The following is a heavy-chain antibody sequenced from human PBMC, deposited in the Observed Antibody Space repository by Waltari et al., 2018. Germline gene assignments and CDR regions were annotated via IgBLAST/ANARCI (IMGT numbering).Heavy chain of an antibody. CDR2: ISVGGDST. V-gene: IGHV3-23*01. D-gene: IGHD1-20*01. J-gene: IGHJ6*02. Sequence: EVQLLESGGGLVQPGGSLRLSCAASGFTFSLSALIWVRPTPGKGLGWVSSISVGGDSTYYGDSVRGRFTISRDNSKNALYLQMSSLSAEDAAVYYCAKENNPLGIPGDYGMDVWGQGTTVSVSS. CDR1: GFTFSLSA. CDR3: AKENNPLGIPGDYGMDV.